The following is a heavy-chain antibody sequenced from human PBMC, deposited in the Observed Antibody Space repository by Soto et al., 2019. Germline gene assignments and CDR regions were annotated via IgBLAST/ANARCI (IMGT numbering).Heavy chain of an antibody. J-gene: IGHJ1*01. CDR3: ARRAAHDYGDYGWETDAEYFQH. Sequence: SETLSLTCTVSGGSISSSSYYWGWIRQPPGKGLEWIGSIYYSGSTYYNTSLKSRVTISVDTSKNQFSLKLSSVTAADTAVYYCARRAAHDYGDYGWETDAEYFQHWGQGTLVTVS. CDR2: IYYSGST. V-gene: IGHV4-39*01. D-gene: IGHD4-17*01. CDR1: GGSISSSSYY.